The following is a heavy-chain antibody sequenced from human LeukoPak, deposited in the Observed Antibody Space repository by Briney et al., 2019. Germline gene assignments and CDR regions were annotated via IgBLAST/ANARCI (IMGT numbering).Heavy chain of an antibody. V-gene: IGHV1-8*01. CDR2: MNPNSGNT. Sequence: ASVKVSCKASGYTFTSYDINWVRQATGQGLEWMGWMNPNSGNTGYAQKFQGRVSMTRNTAISTAYMELSSLRSEDTAVYYCAADVEMATTPGGFDPWGQGTLVTVSS. CDR3: AADVEMATTPGGFDP. J-gene: IGHJ5*02. CDR1: GYTFTSYD. D-gene: IGHD5-24*01.